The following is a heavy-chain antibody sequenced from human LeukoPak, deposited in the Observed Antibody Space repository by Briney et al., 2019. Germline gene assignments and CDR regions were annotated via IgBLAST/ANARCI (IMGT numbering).Heavy chain of an antibody. CDR2: IIPIFGTA. D-gene: IGHD5-18*01. J-gene: IGHJ4*02. V-gene: IGHV1-69*05. Sequence: ASVKVSCKASGGTFSSYAISWVRQAPGQGLEWMGGIIPIFGTANYAQKFQGRVTITTDESTSTAYMELSSLRSEDTAVYYCARGLSVDTAMVKYFDYWGQGTQVTVSS. CDR1: GGTFSSYA. CDR3: ARGLSVDTAMVKYFDY.